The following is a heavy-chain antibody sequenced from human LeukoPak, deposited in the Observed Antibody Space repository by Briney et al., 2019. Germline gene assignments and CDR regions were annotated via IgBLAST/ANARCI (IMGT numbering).Heavy chain of an antibody. V-gene: IGHV3-53*01. D-gene: IGHD4-17*01. J-gene: IGHJ4*02. CDR2: IYSGGST. Sequence: GGSLRLSCAASGFTVSSNYMSWVRQAPGKGLEWVSVIYSGGSTYYADSVKGRFTISRDNSKNTLYLQMNSLRAEDTAVYYCARALDHGDYFIDYWGQGTLVTVSS. CDR1: GFTVSSNY. CDR3: ARALDHGDYFIDY.